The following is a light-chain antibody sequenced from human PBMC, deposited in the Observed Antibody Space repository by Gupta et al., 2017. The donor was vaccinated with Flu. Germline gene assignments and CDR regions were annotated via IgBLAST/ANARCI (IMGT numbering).Light chain of an antibody. CDR3: AAWDDTLNGPV. J-gene: IGLJ3*02. Sequence: QSLLPQPPSASGPPGQRVTISCSGSRSNIGSNTVNWYQQLPGTAPKLLIYTNNQRPSGVPDRFSGSKSGTSASLAISGLQAEDETDYYCAAWDDTLNGPVFGGGTKVTVL. CDR2: TNN. V-gene: IGLV1-44*01. CDR1: RSNIGSNT.